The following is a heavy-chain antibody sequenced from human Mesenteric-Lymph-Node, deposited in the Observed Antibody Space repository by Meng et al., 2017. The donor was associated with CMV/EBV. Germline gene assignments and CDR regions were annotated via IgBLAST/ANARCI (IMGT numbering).Heavy chain of an antibody. J-gene: IGHJ4*02. Sequence: SVKVSCKASGGTFSSYAISWVRQAPGQGLEWMGGIIPIFGTANYAQKFQGRVTITTDESTSTAYMELRSLRSDDTAVYYCARQLIPATSLDFWGQGTLVTVSS. V-gene: IGHV1-69*05. D-gene: IGHD2-2*01. CDR1: GGTFSSYA. CDR3: ARQLIPATSLDF. CDR2: IIPIFGTA.